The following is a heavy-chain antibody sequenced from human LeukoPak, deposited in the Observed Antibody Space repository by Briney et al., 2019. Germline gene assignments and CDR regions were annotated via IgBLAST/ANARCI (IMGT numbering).Heavy chain of an antibody. CDR2: IDPSDSYT. J-gene: IGHJ4*02. CDR3: ARHAWGSGWLGAFDY. D-gene: IGHD6-19*01. V-gene: IGHV5-10-1*01. CDR1: GYSFTSYW. Sequence: GESLKISCKGSGYSFTSYWISWVRQMPGKGREWTGRIDPSDSYTYYSPSFQGHVTISADKSITTAYLQWSSVKASDTAMYYCARHAWGSGWLGAFDYWGQGTLVTVSS.